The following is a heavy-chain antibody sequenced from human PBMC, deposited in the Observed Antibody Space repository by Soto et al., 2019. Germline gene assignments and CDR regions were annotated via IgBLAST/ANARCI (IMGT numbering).Heavy chain of an antibody. CDR2: ISGDGGST. J-gene: IGHJ6*02. CDR1: GFTFDDYA. Sequence: GGSLRLSCAASGFTFDDYAMHWVRQAPGKGLEWVSLISGDGGSTYYADSVKGRFTISRDNSKNSLYLQMNSLRTEDTALYYCAKGGGGYSYGYNCNYGMDVWGQGTTVTVSS. D-gene: IGHD5-18*01. CDR3: AKGGGGYSYGYNCNYGMDV. V-gene: IGHV3-43*02.